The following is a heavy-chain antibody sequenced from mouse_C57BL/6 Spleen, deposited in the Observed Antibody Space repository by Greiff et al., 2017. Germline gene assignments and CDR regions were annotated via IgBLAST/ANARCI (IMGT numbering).Heavy chain of an antibody. D-gene: IGHD6-2*01. V-gene: IGHV1-69*01. Sequence: QVQLQQPGAELVMPGASVQLSCKASGYTFTSYWMHWVKQRPGQGLEWIGEIDPSASYTNYNQKFKGKSTLTVDKSSSTAYMQLSSLTSEDSAVYYCARRRSLYAMDYWGQGTSVTVSS. CDR1: GYTFTSYW. CDR3: ARRRSLYAMDY. CDR2: IDPSASYT. J-gene: IGHJ4*01.